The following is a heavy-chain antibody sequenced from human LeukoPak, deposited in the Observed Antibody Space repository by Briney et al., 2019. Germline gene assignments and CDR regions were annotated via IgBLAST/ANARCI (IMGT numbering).Heavy chain of an antibody. J-gene: IGHJ4*02. CDR1: GFTFSGYA. V-gene: IGHV3-7*01. Sequence: PGGSLRLSCAASGFTFSGYAMSWVRQAPGKGLEWVANIKQDGSEKYYVDSVRGRFTISRDNGRNSLFLQMNSLRVEDTAVYYCARGLAAGIWGQGTLVTVSS. CDR2: IKQDGSEK. CDR3: ARGLAAGI. D-gene: IGHD6-13*01.